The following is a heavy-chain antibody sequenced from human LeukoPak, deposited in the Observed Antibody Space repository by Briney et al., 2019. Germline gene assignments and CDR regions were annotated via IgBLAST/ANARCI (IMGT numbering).Heavy chain of an antibody. Sequence: GGSLRLSCAASGFIFSSYSMNWVRQAPGKGLEWVSYIGFSGSTIYYADSVKGRFTISRDNAKNSLFLQMNSLRAEDTAVYYCAREDTVLIQYNYHHYAMDVWGQGTTVTVSS. CDR1: GFIFSSYS. CDR3: AREDTVLIQYNYHHYAMDV. J-gene: IGHJ6*02. D-gene: IGHD5-18*01. CDR2: IGFSGSTI. V-gene: IGHV3-48*04.